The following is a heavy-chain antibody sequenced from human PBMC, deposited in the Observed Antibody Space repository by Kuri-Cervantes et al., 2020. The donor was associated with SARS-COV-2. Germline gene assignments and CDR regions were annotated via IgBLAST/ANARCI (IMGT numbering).Heavy chain of an antibody. CDR2: GNSDGTFT. Sequence: GESLKISCAASGVTFSSHWMYWVRQGPGKGLVWVSRGNSDGTFTTYEDSVDGRFTISRDNAKNTLYLQMNSLRAEDTALYYCARGVGYTGPNNYWFDPWGQGTLVTVSS. V-gene: IGHV3-74*03. CDR3: ARGVGYTGPNNYWFDP. CDR1: GVTFSSHW. J-gene: IGHJ5*02. D-gene: IGHD2-2*02.